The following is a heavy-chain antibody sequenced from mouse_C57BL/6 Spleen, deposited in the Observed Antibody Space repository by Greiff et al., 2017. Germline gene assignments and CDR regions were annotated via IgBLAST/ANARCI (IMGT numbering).Heavy chain of an antibody. J-gene: IGHJ3*01. CDR3: ARDDYYGSTPFAY. D-gene: IGHD1-1*01. Sequence: EVKLMESGPGLVKPSQSLSLTCSVTGYSITSGYYWNWIRQFPGNKLEWMGYISYDGSNNYNPSLKNRISITRDTSKNQFFLKLNSVTTEDTATYYCARDDYYGSTPFAYWGQGTLVTVSA. V-gene: IGHV3-6*01. CDR2: ISYDGSN. CDR1: GYSITSGYY.